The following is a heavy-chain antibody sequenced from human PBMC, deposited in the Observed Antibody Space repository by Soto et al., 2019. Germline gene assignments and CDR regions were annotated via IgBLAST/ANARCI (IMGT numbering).Heavy chain of an antibody. Sequence: KASETLSLTCTVSGASISSYFWTWIRQHAGKGLDWIGRISTSGTTNYNPSLKSRVTMSVDTSKNHFSLNLSSVTAADTAVYYCAREAGPDRWFDPWGQGTLVTVSS. D-gene: IGHD6-19*01. J-gene: IGHJ5*02. CDR2: ISTSGTT. CDR1: GASISSYF. CDR3: AREAGPDRWFDP. V-gene: IGHV4-4*07.